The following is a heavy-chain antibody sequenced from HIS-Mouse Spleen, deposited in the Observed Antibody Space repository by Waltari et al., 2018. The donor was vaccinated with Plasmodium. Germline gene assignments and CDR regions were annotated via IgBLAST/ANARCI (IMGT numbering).Heavy chain of an antibody. Sequence: EVQLVESGGGLVKPGGSLRLSCAASGFTFSSYSMNWVRQAPGKGLGGVSSISSSSSDKYYADSVKGRFTISRDNAKNSLYLQMNSLRAEDTAVYYCARDRSAAALLGYWGQGTLVTVSS. CDR1: GFTFSSYS. V-gene: IGHV3-21*01. CDR2: ISSSSSDK. CDR3: ARDRSAAALLGY. D-gene: IGHD6-13*01. J-gene: IGHJ4*02.